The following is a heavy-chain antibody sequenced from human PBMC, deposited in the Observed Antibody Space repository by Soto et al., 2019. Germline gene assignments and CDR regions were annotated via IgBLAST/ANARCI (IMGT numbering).Heavy chain of an antibody. Sequence: GGSLRLSCAASGFTFSSYAMHWVRQAPGKGLEWVAVISYDGSNKYYADSVKGRFTISRDNSKNTLYLQMNSLRAEDTAVYYCARMDSSGYYPDYWGQGTLVTVSS. CDR1: GFTFSSYA. CDR2: ISYDGSNK. D-gene: IGHD3-22*01. V-gene: IGHV3-30-3*01. J-gene: IGHJ4*02. CDR3: ARMDSSGYYPDY.